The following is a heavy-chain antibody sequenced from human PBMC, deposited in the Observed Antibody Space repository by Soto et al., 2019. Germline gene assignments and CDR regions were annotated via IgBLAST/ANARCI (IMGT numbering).Heavy chain of an antibody. CDR3: VAGYRDYVFEI. CDR2: ITGSGTST. J-gene: IGHJ3*02. D-gene: IGHD4-17*01. V-gene: IGHV3-23*01. CDR1: GFTFSSYA. Sequence: EVQLLDSGGGLVQPGGSLRLSCAASGFTFSSYAMYWVRQAPGKGLEWVSAITGSGTSTDYADSVKGRFTMSRDNSKNTLHLQMNSLRAEYTAVYYCVAGYRDYVFEIWGQGTMVTVSS.